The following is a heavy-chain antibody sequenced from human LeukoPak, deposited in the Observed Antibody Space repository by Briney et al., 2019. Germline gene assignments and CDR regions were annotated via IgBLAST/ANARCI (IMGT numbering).Heavy chain of an antibody. CDR1: GYSISSGYY. CDR2: IYHSGST. V-gene: IGHV4-38-2*02. Sequence: SETLSLTCTVSGYSISSGYYWGWIRQPPGKGLEWIGRIYHSGSTYYNPSLKSRVTISVDTSKNQFSLKLSSVTAADTAVYYCARDRGYCSGGSCYVAFDIWGQGTMVTVSS. D-gene: IGHD2-15*01. CDR3: ARDRGYCSGGSCYVAFDI. J-gene: IGHJ3*02.